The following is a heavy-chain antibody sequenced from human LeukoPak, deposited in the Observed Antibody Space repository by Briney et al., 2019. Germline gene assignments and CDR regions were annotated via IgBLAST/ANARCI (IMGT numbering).Heavy chain of an antibody. CDR2: ISAYSGHT. J-gene: IGHJ5*02. CDR3: ARDNHSGSWSWFDP. D-gene: IGHD6-13*01. V-gene: IGHV1-18*04. Sequence: ASVKVSCKASGYTFTTFYIHWVRQAPGQGPEWMGWISAYSGHTNYAQKLQGRVTMTTDTSTSTAYMELRSLRSDDTAVYYCARDNHSGSWSWFDPWGQGTLVSVSA. CDR1: GYTFTTFY.